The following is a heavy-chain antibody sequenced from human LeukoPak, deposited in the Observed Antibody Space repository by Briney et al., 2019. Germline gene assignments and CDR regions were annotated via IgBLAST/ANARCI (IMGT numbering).Heavy chain of an antibody. D-gene: IGHD3-10*01. V-gene: IGHV3-23*01. CDR2: ISGSGGST. CDR1: GFTFSSYA. Sequence: GGSLRLSRAASGFTFSSYAMSWVRQAPGKGLEWVSAISGSGGSTYYADSVKGRFTISRDNSKNTVYLQMNSLRAEDTAVYYCAKDYYYGSGSYRWFDPWDQGTLVTVSS. CDR3: AKDYYYGSGSYRWFDP. J-gene: IGHJ5*02.